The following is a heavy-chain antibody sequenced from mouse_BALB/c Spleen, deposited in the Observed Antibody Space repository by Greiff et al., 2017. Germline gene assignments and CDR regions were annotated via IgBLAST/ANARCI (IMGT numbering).Heavy chain of an antibody. V-gene: IGHV1-4*02. J-gene: IGHJ3*01. CDR3: ARTEAYYRSYFAY. CDR2: INPSSGYT. D-gene: IGHD2-14*01. Sequence: QVQLQESAAELARPGASVKMSCKASGYTFTSYTMHWVKQRPGQGLEWIGYINPSSGYTEYNQKFKDKTTLTADKSSSTAYMQLSSLTSEDSAVYYCARTEAYYRSYFAYWGQGTLVTVSA. CDR1: GYTFTSYT.